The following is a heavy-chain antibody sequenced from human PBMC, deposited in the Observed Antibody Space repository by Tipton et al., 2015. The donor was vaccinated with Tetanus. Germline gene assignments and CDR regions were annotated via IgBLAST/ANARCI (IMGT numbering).Heavy chain of an antibody. CDR2: IPYDANNT. Sequence: SLRLSRVASGFAFGNYGMHWVRQAPGKGLEWIARIPYDANNTYYADSVKGRFTISRDDSQNTLFLQMSSLRADDTAMYYCAKTAAGSGLFDYWGQGALVTVAS. V-gene: IGHV3-30*18. CDR3: AKTAAGSGLFDY. J-gene: IGHJ4*02. D-gene: IGHD6-13*01. CDR1: GFAFGNYG.